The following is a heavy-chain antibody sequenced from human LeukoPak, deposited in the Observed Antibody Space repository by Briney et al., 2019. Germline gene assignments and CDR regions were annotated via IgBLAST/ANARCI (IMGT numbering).Heavy chain of an antibody. D-gene: IGHD3-22*01. V-gene: IGHV1-2*02. CDR1: GYTFTGYY. J-gene: IGHJ4*02. Sequence: ASVKVSFKASGYTFTGYYMHWVRQAPGQGLEWMGWINPNSGGTNYAQKFQGRVTMTRDTSISTAYMELSRLRSEDTAIYYCAREFNYYDGSANYLTYYFDHWGQGTLVTVSS. CDR3: AREFNYYDGSANYLTYYFDH. CDR2: INPNSGGT.